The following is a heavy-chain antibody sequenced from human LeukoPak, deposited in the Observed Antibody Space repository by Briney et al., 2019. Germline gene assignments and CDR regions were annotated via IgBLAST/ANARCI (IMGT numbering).Heavy chain of an antibody. CDR1: GGSINTYY. D-gene: IGHD3-22*01. CDR3: ARVGDSSGDSYDY. CDR2: IFYRGST. J-gene: IGHJ4*02. Sequence: PSETLSLTCTVSGGSINTYYWSWFRQPPGKGLEWIGYIFYRGSTNYNSSLRSRVTISVDTFKNEFSLKLSSVTAADTAVYYCARVGDSSGDSYDYWGQGTLVTVSS. V-gene: IGHV4-59*01.